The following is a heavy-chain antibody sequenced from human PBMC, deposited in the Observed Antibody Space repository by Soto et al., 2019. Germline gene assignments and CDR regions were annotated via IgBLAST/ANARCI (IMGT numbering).Heavy chain of an antibody. V-gene: IGHV3-48*01. D-gene: IGHD3-10*01. Sequence: GGSLRLSCAASGFTFSSYSMNWVRQAPGKGLEWVSYISSSSSTIYYADSVKGRFTISRDNAKNSLYLQMNSLRAEDTAVYYCASFLLLRKTYYYGSGSFAPSPFDPWGQGTLVTVSS. CDR3: ASFLLLRKTYYYGSGSFAPSPFDP. CDR1: GFTFSSYS. CDR2: ISSSSSTI. J-gene: IGHJ5*02.